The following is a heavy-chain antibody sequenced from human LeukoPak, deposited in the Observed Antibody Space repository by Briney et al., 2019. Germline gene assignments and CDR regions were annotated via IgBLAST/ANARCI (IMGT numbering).Heavy chain of an antibody. Sequence: PGRSLRLSCAASGFTFDDYAMHWVRQAPGKGLEWVSGISWNSGSIGYADSVKGRFTISRDNAKNSLYLQMNSLRAEDMALYYCPKSESSGWPIDAFDIWGQGTMVTVSS. CDR1: GFTFDDYA. CDR2: ISWNSGSI. D-gene: IGHD6-19*01. V-gene: IGHV3-9*03. CDR3: PKSESSGWPIDAFDI. J-gene: IGHJ3*02.